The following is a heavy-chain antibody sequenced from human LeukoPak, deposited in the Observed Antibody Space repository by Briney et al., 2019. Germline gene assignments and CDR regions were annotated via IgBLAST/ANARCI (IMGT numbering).Heavy chain of an antibody. CDR2: ISPDGREK. D-gene: IGHD1-1*01. CDR1: GFTFTRYS. J-gene: IGHJ6*02. CDR3: ARGADPNDPYGMDV. Sequence: GGSLRLSCAASGFTFTRYSMHWVRQTPGRGLESVAVISPDGREKYYAGSVKGRFTISRDNSENTLYLQMNSLRAEDTAVYYCARGADPNDPYGMDVWGQGTTVTVSS. V-gene: IGHV3-30*04.